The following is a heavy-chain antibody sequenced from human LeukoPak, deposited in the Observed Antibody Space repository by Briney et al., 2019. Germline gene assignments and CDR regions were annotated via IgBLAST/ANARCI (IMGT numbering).Heavy chain of an antibody. Sequence: GGSLRLSCAASGFTFSNYAMHWVRQAPGKGLEWVAVISYDGGNKYYADSVKGRFTISRDNSKNMLCLQMNSLRAEDTAVYYCAKDLYTSRYACCFDYWGQGTLVTVSS. V-gene: IGHV3-30-3*01. D-gene: IGHD6-13*01. CDR3: AKDLYTSRYACCFDY. CDR2: ISYDGGNK. J-gene: IGHJ4*02. CDR1: GFTFSNYA.